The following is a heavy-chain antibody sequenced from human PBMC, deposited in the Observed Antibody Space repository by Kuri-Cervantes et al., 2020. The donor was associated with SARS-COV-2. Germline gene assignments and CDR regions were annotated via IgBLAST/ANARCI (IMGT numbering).Heavy chain of an antibody. CDR3: AKDHPTAEQWLAALPDY. V-gene: IGHV3-64*04. J-gene: IGHJ4*02. CDR1: GFTFSSYA. CDR2: ISSNGGST. D-gene: IGHD6-19*01. Sequence: GESLKISCSASGFTFSSYAMHWVRQAPGKGLEYVSAISSNGGSTYYADSVKGRFTISRDNSKNTLYLQMNSLRAEDTAVYYCAKDHPTAEQWLAALPDYWGQGTLVTVSS.